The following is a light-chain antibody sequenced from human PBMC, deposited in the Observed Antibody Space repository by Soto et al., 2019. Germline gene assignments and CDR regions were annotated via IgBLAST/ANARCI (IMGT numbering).Light chain of an antibody. V-gene: IGLV2-14*01. CDR2: DVS. J-gene: IGLJ2*01. Sequence: QSVLTQPASVSGSPGQSITISCTGTSSDVGGYNYVSWYQQHPGKAPKLMIYDVSNRPSGVSNRFSGSKSGNTASLTISGLQAEYEADYYCSSYTSSYVVFGGGTKLTVL. CDR3: SSYTSSYVV. CDR1: SSDVGGYNY.